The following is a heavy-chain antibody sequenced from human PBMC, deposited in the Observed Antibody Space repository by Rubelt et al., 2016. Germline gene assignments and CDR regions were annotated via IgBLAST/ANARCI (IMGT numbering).Heavy chain of an antibody. CDR3: ARGSPGDY. Sequence: EVQLVESGGDLVQPGGSLRLSCAASGFTFSSYRMNWVRQAPGKGLEWVSYISYSSTTIYYADSVQGRFTISRDDAKNSLKRQMNNLRVEDTAVYYCARGSPGDYWGQGTLVIVSP. J-gene: IGHJ4*02. CDR1: GFTFSSYR. V-gene: IGHV3-48*04. CDR2: ISYSSTTI.